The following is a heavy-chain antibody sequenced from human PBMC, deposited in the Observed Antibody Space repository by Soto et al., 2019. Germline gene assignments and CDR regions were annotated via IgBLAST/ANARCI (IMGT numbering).Heavy chain of an antibody. CDR3: ARDRWSSLGMDV. CDR1: GYTFSSYA. V-gene: IGHV1-69*13. D-gene: IGHD6-13*01. CDR2: IIPIFGTA. Sequence: GAAVKVSCKASGYTFSSYAISWVRQAPGQGLEWMGGIIPIFGTANYAQKFQGRVTITADESTSTAYMELSSLRSEDTAVYYCARDRWSSLGMDVWGQGTTVTVSS. J-gene: IGHJ6*02.